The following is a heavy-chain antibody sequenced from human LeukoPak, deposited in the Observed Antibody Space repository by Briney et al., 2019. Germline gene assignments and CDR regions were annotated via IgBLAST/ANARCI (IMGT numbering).Heavy chain of an antibody. J-gene: IGHJ4*02. D-gene: IGHD6-13*01. V-gene: IGHV3-30*18. CDR1: GFTFSSYC. CDR2: ISYDGSNK. CDR3: AKDSSRIAADRFDY. Sequence: GGSLRLSCAASGFTFSSYCMHWVRQAPGKGLEWGAVISYDGSNKYYADSVKGRFTISRDNSKNTLYLQMNSLRAEDTAVYYCAKDSSRIAADRFDYWGQGTLVTVSS.